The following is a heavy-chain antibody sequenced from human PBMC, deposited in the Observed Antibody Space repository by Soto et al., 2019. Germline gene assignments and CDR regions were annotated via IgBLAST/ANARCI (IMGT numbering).Heavy chain of an antibody. CDR1: GGTFSSYA. J-gene: IGHJ6*02. V-gene: IGHV1-69*13. CDR2: IIPIFGTA. Sequence: SVKVSCKXSGGTFSSYAISWVRQAPGQGLEWMGGIIPIFGTANYAQKFQGRVTITADESTSTAYMELSSLRSEDTAVYYCARAAKWIFGVVNYYYGMDVWGQGTTVTVSS. D-gene: IGHD3-3*01. CDR3: ARAAKWIFGVVNYYYGMDV.